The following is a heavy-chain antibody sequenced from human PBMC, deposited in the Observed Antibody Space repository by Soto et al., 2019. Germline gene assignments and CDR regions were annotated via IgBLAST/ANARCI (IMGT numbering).Heavy chain of an antibody. CDR1: GYTFTSYD. CDR3: ARAYYDFWSGYYAPGYYGMDV. J-gene: IGHJ6*04. Sequence: ASVKVSCKASGYTFTSYDINWVRQATGQGLEWMGWMNPNSGNTGYAQKFQGRVTMTRNTSISTAYMELSSLRSEDTAVYYCARAYYDFWSGYYAPGYYGMDVWGKGTTFTVSS. V-gene: IGHV1-8*01. D-gene: IGHD3-3*01. CDR2: MNPNSGNT.